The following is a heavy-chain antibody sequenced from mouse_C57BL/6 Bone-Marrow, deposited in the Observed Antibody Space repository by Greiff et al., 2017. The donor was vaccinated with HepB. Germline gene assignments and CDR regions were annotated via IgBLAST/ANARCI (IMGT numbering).Heavy chain of an antibody. Sequence: EVKLVESGGGLVQPGGSLKLSCAASGFTFSDYYMYWVRQTPEKRLEWVAYISNGGGSTYYPDTVKGRFTISRDNAKNTLYLQMSRLKSEDTAMYYCARPDYGSSYGFAYWGQGTLDTVSA. V-gene: IGHV5-12*01. CDR1: GFTFSDYY. CDR3: ARPDYGSSYGFAY. J-gene: IGHJ3*01. D-gene: IGHD1-1*01. CDR2: ISNGGGST.